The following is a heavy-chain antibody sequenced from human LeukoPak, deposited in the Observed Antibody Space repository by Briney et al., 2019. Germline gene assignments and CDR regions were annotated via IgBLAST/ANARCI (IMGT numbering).Heavy chain of an antibody. CDR1: GGSFSVHY. J-gene: IGHJ6*03. V-gene: IGHV4-34*01. CDR2: VNDRGST. D-gene: IGHD3-16*01. Sequence: PSETLSLTCAVYGGSFSVHYWTWIRQPPGKGLQWIGEVNDRGSTNYNPSLKSRLTISEDKSKKQFSLRLPSVTAADTAVYYCARGVVSGRFGDYYYYTDVWGKGTTVTVSS. CDR3: ARGVVSGRFGDYYYYTDV.